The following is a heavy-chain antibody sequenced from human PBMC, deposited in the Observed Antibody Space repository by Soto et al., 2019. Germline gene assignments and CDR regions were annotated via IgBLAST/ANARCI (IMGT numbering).Heavy chain of an antibody. CDR2: TYYSSKWIH. D-gene: IGHD3-10*01. J-gene: IGHJ6*01. CDR3: AGVVRFRGPDV. V-gene: IGHV6-1*01. CDR1: WDRFSIIVSA. Sequence: SQTLSLTCDISWDRFSIIVSAFNLIRHSPSRGLELLGRTYYSSKWIHEYTVSMESRITINPDTSKNQFSLHIYSVTHEDTAVYYCAGVVRFRGPDVWGERT.